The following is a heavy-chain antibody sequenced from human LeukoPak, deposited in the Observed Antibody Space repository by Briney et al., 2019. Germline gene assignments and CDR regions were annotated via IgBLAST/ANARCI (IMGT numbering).Heavy chain of an antibody. J-gene: IGHJ4*02. CDR1: GYSFNSYR. CDR2: IYPGDSDT. D-gene: IGHD1-26*01. V-gene: IGHV5-51*01. Sequence: GGSLKISCKGSGYSFNSYRIGWVRQMPGKGLEWMGIIYPGDSDTRYSPSFQGQVTISADKSISTAFLQWSSLKASDTAMYYCARHQIVGATRSPFDYWGQGTLVTVSS. CDR3: ARHQIVGATRSPFDY.